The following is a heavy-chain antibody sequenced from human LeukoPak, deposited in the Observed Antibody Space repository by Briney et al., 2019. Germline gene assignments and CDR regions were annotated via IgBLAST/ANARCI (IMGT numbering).Heavy chain of an antibody. V-gene: IGHV1-8*01. D-gene: IGHD3-16*02. CDR1: VYTFTSYD. CDR2: MNPNSGNT. J-gene: IGHJ4*02. CDR3: ARGMMITFGGVIVHDY. Sequence: GASVKVSCKASVYTFTSYDINWVRQATGQGLEWMGWMNPNSGNTGYAQKFQGRVTVTRNTSISTAYMELSSLRSEDTAVYYCARGMMITFGGVIVHDYWGQGTLVTVSS.